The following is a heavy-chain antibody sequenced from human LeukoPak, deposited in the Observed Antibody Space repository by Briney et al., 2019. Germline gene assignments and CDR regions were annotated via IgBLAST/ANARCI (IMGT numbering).Heavy chain of an antibody. CDR1: GYTFTSYG. J-gene: IGHJ6*03. Sequence: GASVKVSCKASGYTFTSYGISWVRQAPGQGLEWMGWISAYNGNTNYAQKLQGRVTMTTDTSTSTAYMELRSLRSDDTAVYYCARAYRGGYSSGWSVYYYYYMDVWGKGTTVTVSS. CDR3: ARAYRGGYSSGWSVYYYYYMDV. D-gene: IGHD6-13*01. V-gene: IGHV1-18*01. CDR2: ISAYNGNT.